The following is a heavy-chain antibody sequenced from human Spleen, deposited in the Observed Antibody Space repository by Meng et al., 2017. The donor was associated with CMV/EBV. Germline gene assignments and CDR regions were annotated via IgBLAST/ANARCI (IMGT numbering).Heavy chain of an antibody. V-gene: IGHV3-74*01. CDR1: GFTFSDYA. Sequence: GGSLRLSCTASGFTFSDYAIHWVRQAPGKGLVWVSRINSDGSSTSYADSVKGRFTISRDNAKNTLYLQMNSLRAEDTAVYYCVIRYVWGSYRWGQGTLVTVSS. CDR3: VIRYVWGSYR. J-gene: IGHJ4*02. D-gene: IGHD3-16*02. CDR2: INSDGSST.